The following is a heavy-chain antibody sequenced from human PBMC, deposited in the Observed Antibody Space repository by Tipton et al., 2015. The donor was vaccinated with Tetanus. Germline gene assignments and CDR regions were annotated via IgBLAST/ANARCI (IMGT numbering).Heavy chain of an antibody. CDR3: ARHVYGYGALLTPASTYYYYGMDF. Sequence: TLSLTCAVYGGSFSNYYWSWIRQPPGKGLEWIGEVHPSGSTSYNPSLESRVTISIDTSKNQFSLKLTSLTAADTAVYYCARHVYGYGALLTPASTYYYYGMDFWGQGTTVTISS. CDR1: GGSFSNYY. CDR2: VHPSGST. J-gene: IGHJ6*02. V-gene: IGHV4-34*01. D-gene: IGHD5-18*01.